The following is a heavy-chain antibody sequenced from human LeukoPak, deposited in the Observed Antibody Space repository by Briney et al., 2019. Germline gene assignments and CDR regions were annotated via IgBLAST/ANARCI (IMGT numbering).Heavy chain of an antibody. Sequence: ASVKVSCKTSGYIFIDYFIHWVRQAPGQGLEWMGWINPNSGDTYYAQKFQGRITMTRDTSISTAYMELSRLRSDDTAVYYCARPLSGDGTAAAQFEHWGQGTLVTVSS. V-gene: IGHV1-2*02. D-gene: IGHD6-13*01. CDR1: GYIFIDYF. CDR3: ARPLSGDGTAAAQFEH. J-gene: IGHJ4*02. CDR2: INPNSGDT.